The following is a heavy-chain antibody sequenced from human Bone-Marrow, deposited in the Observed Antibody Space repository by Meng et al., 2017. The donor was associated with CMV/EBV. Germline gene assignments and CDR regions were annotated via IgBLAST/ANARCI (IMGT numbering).Heavy chain of an antibody. CDR2: IYSGGST. J-gene: IGHJ6*02. Sequence: GESLKISCAASGLTVRSNYMSWVRQAPGKGLEWVSLIYSGGSTYYADSVKGRFTISRDNSKNTLYLQMNSLRAEDTAVYYCARGDIVVVPAAIISSHLYYYGMDVWGQGTTVTVSS. CDR1: GLTVRSNY. CDR3: ARGDIVVVPAAIISSHLYYYGMDV. D-gene: IGHD2-2*02. V-gene: IGHV3-53*01.